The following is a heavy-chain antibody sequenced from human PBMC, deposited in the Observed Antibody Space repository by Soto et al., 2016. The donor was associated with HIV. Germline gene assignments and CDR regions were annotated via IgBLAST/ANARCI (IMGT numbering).Heavy chain of an antibody. J-gene: IGHJ4*02. D-gene: IGHD2-15*01. CDR1: GFTFVDYS. Sequence: EVQLVESGGGLVQPGRSLRLSCTTSGFTFVDYSVHWVRQAPGKGLEWVGFIRSRAYGATTDYAASVKGRVSISRDDSRGIAYLEMSSLKTEDTGRYYCCEGRGDYWGQGTQVTVSS. CDR2: IRSRAYGATT. CDR3: CEGRGDY. V-gene: IGHV3-49*04.